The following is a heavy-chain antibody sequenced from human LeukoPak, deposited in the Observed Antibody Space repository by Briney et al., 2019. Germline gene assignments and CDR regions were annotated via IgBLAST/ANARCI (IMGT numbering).Heavy chain of an antibody. CDR2: ISGSGSGGST. CDR3: AKSGYNRFDY. Sequence: GGTLRLSCAASGFTFSSYGMSWVRQAPGKGLEWVSNISGSGSGGSTYYADSVKGRFTISRDNSKNTLYLQMNSLRAEDTAVYYCAKSGYNRFDYWGQGTLVTVSS. CDR1: GFTFSSYG. D-gene: IGHD5-24*01. V-gene: IGHV3-23*01. J-gene: IGHJ4*02.